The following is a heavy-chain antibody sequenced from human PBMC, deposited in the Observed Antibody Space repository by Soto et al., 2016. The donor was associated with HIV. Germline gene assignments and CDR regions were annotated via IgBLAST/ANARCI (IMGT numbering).Heavy chain of an antibody. J-gene: IGHJ4*02. CDR2: ISWNSDSI. D-gene: IGHD4-17*01. CDR1: GFTFDDYA. CDR3: DEKGTTVTTDQAIDY. V-gene: IGHV3-9*03. Sequence: EVQLVESGGGLVQPGRSLRLSCAASGFTFDDYAMHWVRQAPGKGLEWVSGISWNSDSIGYADSVKGRFTISRDNAKNSLYLQMNSLRTEDMALYYCDEKGTTVTTDQAIDYVGQGTLVTVSS.